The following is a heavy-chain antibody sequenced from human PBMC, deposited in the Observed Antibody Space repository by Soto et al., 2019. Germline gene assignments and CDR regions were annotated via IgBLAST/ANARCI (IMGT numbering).Heavy chain of an antibody. CDR2: TYYRSKWYN. D-gene: IGHD3-22*01. CDR3: ARVSYYYDSSPYYYYYGMDV. V-gene: IGHV6-1*01. J-gene: IGHJ6*02. CDR1: GDSVSSNSAA. Sequence: PSQTLSLTCAISGDSVSSNSAAWNWIRQSPSRGLEWLGRTYYRSKWYNDYAVSVKSRITISPDTSKNQFSLQLNSVTPEDTAVYYCARVSYYYDSSPYYYYYGMDVWGQGTTVTVSS.